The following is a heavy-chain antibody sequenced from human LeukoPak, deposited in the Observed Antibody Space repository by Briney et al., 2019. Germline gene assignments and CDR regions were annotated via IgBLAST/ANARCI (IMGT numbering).Heavy chain of an antibody. CDR2: IYYSGST. J-gene: IGHJ6*02. CDR3: ARGSNSGHYYYYGMDV. Sequence: SETLSLTCTVSGGSISSYYWSWIRQPPGKGLEWIGYIYYSGSTNCNPSLKSRVTIPVDTSKNQFSLKLTSVTAADTAVYYCARGSNSGHYYYYGMDVWGQGTTVTVSS. CDR1: GGSISSYY. D-gene: IGHD6-19*01. V-gene: IGHV4-59*08.